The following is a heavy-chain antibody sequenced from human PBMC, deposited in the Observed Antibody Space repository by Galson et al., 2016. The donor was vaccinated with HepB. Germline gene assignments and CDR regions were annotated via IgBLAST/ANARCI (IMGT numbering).Heavy chain of an antibody. Sequence: SLRLSCAASGFTFSSYWMNWVRQAPGKGLEWVANIKPDGSEKNYVDSVKGRFTISRDNPKKSLYLQMNILRAEDTAVYYCARGLDANMGGSWHYGMDVWGQGTTVTVSS. CDR1: GFTFSSYW. CDR2: IKPDGSEK. D-gene: IGHD5-18*01. J-gene: IGHJ6*02. CDR3: ARGLDANMGGSWHYGMDV. V-gene: IGHV3-7*01.